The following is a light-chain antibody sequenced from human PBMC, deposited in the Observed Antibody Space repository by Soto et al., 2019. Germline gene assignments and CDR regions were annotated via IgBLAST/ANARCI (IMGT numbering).Light chain of an antibody. CDR2: LTS. CDR1: KRLLQSNGYTY. CDR3: MQALQTPPWT. J-gene: IGKJ1*01. Sequence: DIVLNHYPLSLPDTPGEPASISCRSNKRLLQSNGYTYLDWYLQKPGQSPQLLIYLTSIRASGVPDRFSGSGSGTDFTLKISKVEAEDVGVYYCMQALQTPPWTFGPGTKVDIK. V-gene: IGKV2-28*01.